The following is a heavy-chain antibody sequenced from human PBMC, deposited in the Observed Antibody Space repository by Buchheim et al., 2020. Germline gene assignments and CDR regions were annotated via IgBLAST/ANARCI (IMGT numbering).Heavy chain of an antibody. V-gene: IGHV4-34*01. Sequence: QVQLQQWGAGLLKPSETLSLTCAVYGGSFSGYYWSWIRQPPGKGLEWLGEINHRGSTNYNPSLKSRVTISVDTSKNQFSLKLSSVTAADTAVYYCASRTHYGDYSPFDYWGQGTL. CDR2: INHRGST. J-gene: IGHJ4*02. CDR1: GGSFSGYY. CDR3: ASRTHYGDYSPFDY. D-gene: IGHD4-17*01.